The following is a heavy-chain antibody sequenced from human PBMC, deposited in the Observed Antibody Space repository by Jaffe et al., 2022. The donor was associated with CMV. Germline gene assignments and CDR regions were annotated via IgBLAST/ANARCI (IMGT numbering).Heavy chain of an antibody. D-gene: IGHD6-19*01. Sequence: QVQLVESGGGVVQPGRSLRLSCAASRFTFSNYDMGWVRQTPDKGLEWVALIWSDGYNQEYPDSVKGRLTISRDNSKNTLYLQMNSLRAEDTALYYCVRGQWRYFDSWGQGTRVTVSS. CDR3: VRGQWRYFDS. J-gene: IGHJ4*02. V-gene: IGHV3-33*08. CDR1: RFTFSNYD. CDR2: IWSDGYNQ.